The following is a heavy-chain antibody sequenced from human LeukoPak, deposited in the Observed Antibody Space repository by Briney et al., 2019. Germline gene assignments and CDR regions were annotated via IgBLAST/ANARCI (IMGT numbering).Heavy chain of an antibody. Sequence: PSETLSLTCTVSGGSISSGEYSWSWIRQPPGKGLEWIGYIYHSGDTYYNRPLKNRITISKDTSKNQFSLRLSSVTAADTAVYXXXRGDYNDFPYWFDPWGQGTLVTVSS. D-gene: IGHD3-3*01. V-gene: IGHV4-30-4*01. CDR3: XRGDYNDFPYWFDP. CDR1: GGSISSGEYS. J-gene: IGHJ5*02. CDR2: IYHSGDT.